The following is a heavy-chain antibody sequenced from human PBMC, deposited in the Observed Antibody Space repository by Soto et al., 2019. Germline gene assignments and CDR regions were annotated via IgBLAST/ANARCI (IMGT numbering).Heavy chain of an antibody. D-gene: IGHD2-15*01. V-gene: IGHV2-5*02. CDR3: AHRRGGGSCYPD. J-gene: IGHJ4*02. CDR1: GFSLSTSGVG. Sequence: QITLKESGPTLVKPTQTLTLTCTFSGFSLSTSGVGVGLIRQPPGKALEWLALIYWDDDKRYSPSLKSRLTITKDTSKNQVVLTMTNMDPMDTATYYCAHRRGGGSCYPDWGQGTLVTVSS. CDR2: IYWDDDK.